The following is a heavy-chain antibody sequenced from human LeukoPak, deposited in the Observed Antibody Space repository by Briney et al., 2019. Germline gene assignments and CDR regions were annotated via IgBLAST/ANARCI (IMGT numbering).Heavy chain of an antibody. Sequence: TLSLTCAVYGGSFSGYYWSWIRQPPGKGLEWIGEINHSGSTNYNPSLRSRVTISVDTSKNQFSLKLSSVTAAETAVYYCAGGQQWLVRGYFDYWGQGTLVTVSS. CDR3: AGGQQWLVRGYFDY. J-gene: IGHJ4*02. CDR1: GGSFSGYY. CDR2: INHSGST. D-gene: IGHD6-19*01. V-gene: IGHV4-34*01.